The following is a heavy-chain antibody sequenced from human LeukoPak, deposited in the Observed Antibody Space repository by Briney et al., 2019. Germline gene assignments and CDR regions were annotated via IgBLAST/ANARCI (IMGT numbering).Heavy chain of an antibody. CDR1: GYTFTSYG. CDR3: ARSPKSIAVAGTGFDY. V-gene: IGHV1-18*01. J-gene: IGHJ4*02. D-gene: IGHD6-19*01. Sequence: ASVKVSCKASGYTFTSYGISWVRQAPGQGLEWMGWISAYNGNTNYAQKLQGRVTMTTGTSTSTAYMELRSLRSDDTAVYYCARSPKSIAVAGTGFDYWGQGTLVTVSS. CDR2: ISAYNGNT.